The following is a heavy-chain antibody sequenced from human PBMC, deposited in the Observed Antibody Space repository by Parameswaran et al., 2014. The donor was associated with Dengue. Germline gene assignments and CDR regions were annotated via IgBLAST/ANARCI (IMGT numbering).Heavy chain of an antibody. D-gene: IGHD1-7*01. V-gene: IGHV4-34*01. CDR2: INHSGST. Sequence: RWIRQPPGKGLEWIGEINHSGSTNYNPSLKSRVTISVDTSKNQFSLKLSSVTAADTAVYYCARDGTTDPNNWFDPWGQGTLVTVSS. CDR3: ARDGTTDPNNWFDP. J-gene: IGHJ5*02.